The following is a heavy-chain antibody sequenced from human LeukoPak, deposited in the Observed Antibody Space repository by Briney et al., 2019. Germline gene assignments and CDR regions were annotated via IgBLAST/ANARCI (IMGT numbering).Heavy chain of an antibody. CDR1: GYTFTSYG. CDR3: ASIVDTAVCDY. V-gene: IGHV1-18*01. CDR2: ISAYNGNT. D-gene: IGHD5-18*01. J-gene: IGHJ4*02. Sequence: GASVKVSCKASGYTFTSYGISWLRQAPGQGLEWMGWISAYNGNTNYAQKLQGRVTMTTDTSTSTDYLELSSLRSEDTAVYYCASIVDTAVCDYWGQGTLVTVSS.